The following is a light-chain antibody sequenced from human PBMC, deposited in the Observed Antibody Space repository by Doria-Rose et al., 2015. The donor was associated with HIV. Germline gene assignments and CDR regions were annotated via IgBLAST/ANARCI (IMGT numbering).Light chain of an antibody. CDR3: QQYYSYPPT. V-gene: IGKV1-8*01. CDR2: AAS. Sequence: ALRMTQSPSSLSASTGDRVTITCRASQDISHYLAWYQQKPGKAPKLLIYAASTLQSGVPSRFSGSGSGTDFTLTISYLQSEDFATYYCQQYYSYPPTFGQGTKVEVK. CDR1: QDISHY. J-gene: IGKJ1*01.